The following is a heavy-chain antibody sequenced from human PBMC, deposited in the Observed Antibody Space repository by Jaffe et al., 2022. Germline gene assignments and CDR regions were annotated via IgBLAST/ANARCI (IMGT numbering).Heavy chain of an antibody. J-gene: IGHJ4*02. CDR1: GFTFSSYW. Sequence: EVQLVESGGGLVQPGGSLRLSCAASGFTFSSYWMVWVRQAPGKGPVYVSEINSDGSVTRYADSVKDRFTISRDNAKNTLYLQMNSLRAEDTAVYYCARGGYGGGYDYWGQGILVTGSS. CDR2: INSDGSVT. V-gene: IGHV3-74*01. CDR3: ARGGYGGGYDY. D-gene: IGHD6-19*01.